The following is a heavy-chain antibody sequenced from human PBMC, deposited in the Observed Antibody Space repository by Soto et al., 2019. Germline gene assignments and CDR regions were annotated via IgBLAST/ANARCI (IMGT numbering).Heavy chain of an antibody. Sequence: GASVKVSCKASGYTFTSYGISWVRQAPGQGLEWMGWISAYNGNTNYAQKLQGRVTMTTDTSTSTAYMELRSLRSDDTAVYYCARQFYYDSSGYYFPSGMDVWGKGTRVTVPS. CDR1: GYTFTSYG. CDR3: ARQFYYDSSGYYFPSGMDV. J-gene: IGHJ6*04. D-gene: IGHD3-22*01. V-gene: IGHV1-18*01. CDR2: ISAYNGNT.